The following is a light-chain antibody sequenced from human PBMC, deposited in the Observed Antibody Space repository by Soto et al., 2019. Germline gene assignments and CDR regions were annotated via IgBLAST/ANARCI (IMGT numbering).Light chain of an antibody. Sequence: EIVLTQSPDTLSLSPGERATLSCRASQSISSSYLAWYQQKPGQAPRLLIYGTLTRATGIPDRFSGSGSGTDFTLTISRLEPEDFALYFCQQYSYLVTFGGGTKVEI. V-gene: IGKV3-20*01. CDR2: GTL. CDR1: QSISSSY. CDR3: QQYSYLVT. J-gene: IGKJ4*01.